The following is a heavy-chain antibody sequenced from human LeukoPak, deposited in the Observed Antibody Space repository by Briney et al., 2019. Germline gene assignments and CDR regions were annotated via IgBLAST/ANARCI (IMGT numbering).Heavy chain of an antibody. CDR3: ARLPGSGYFDY. V-gene: IGHV4-39*01. J-gene: IGHJ4*02. CDR1: GGSISSGTYY. Sequence: PSETLSLTCTVSGGSISSGTYYWGWIRQPPGKGLEWVATVYCTGSMYYNPSLKGRVTVSVDTSKNQFSLKLSSVTAADTAVYYCARLPGSGYFDYWGQGILVTVSS. CDR2: VYCTGSM. D-gene: IGHD3-22*01.